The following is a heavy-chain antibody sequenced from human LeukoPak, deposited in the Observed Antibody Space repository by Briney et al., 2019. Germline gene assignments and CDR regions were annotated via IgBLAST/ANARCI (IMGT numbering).Heavy chain of an antibody. V-gene: IGHV5-51*01. Sequence: GESLKISCKASGYTFTTYWIGWVRQMPGKGLEWMGIVYGDDSDTRYSPSFQGQVTISADKSTTTAYLQWSSLKASDTAIYHCARRGIRDGYNYADYWGQGTLVTVSS. CDR3: ARRGIRDGYNYADY. J-gene: IGHJ4*02. CDR1: GYTFTTYW. CDR2: VYGDDSDT. D-gene: IGHD5-24*01.